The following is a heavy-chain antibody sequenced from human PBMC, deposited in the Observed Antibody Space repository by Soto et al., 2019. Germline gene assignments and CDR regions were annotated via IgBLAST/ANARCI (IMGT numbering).Heavy chain of an antibody. Sequence: EVQLLESGGGLVQPGGSLTLSCAGSGFTFSTYDMSWVRQAPGKGLGWVSSIIDSGGHTYYADSVRGRFTISRDNSKDTLYLHMNSLRAEDTAVYYCAKPPLRFLEWLLYYWGQGTLVTVSP. J-gene: IGHJ4*02. CDR2: IIDSGGHT. D-gene: IGHD3-3*01. CDR3: AKPPLRFLEWLLYY. CDR1: GFTFSTYD. V-gene: IGHV3-23*01.